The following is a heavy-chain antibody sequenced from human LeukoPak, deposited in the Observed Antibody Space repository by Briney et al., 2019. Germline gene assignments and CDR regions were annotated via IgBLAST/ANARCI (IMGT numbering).Heavy chain of an antibody. D-gene: IGHD6-13*01. V-gene: IGHV4-4*02. J-gene: IGHJ4*02. CDR2: IFYSGRT. Sequence: SETLSLTCAVSGGSISSSNWWSWVRQPPGKGLEWIGSIFYSGRTYYNPSLKSRVTMSVDTSKNQFSLRLSSVNAADTAVYYCARDILATSIAAPYYWGQGTLVTVSS. CDR3: ARDILATSIAAPYY. CDR1: GGSISSSNW.